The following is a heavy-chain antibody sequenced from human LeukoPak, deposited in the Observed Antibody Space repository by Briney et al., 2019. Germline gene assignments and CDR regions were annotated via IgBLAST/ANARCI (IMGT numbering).Heavy chain of an antibody. Sequence: RGSLRLSCAASGFTLSSYAMSWVRQAPGKGLEWVSAISGSGGSTYYADSVKGRFTISRGNSKNTLYLQMNSLRAEDTAVYYCAKVMTRTMVRGVPPSDYWGQGTLVTVSS. CDR2: ISGSGGST. D-gene: IGHD3-10*01. CDR1: GFTLSSYA. V-gene: IGHV3-23*01. J-gene: IGHJ4*02. CDR3: AKVMTRTMVRGVPPSDY.